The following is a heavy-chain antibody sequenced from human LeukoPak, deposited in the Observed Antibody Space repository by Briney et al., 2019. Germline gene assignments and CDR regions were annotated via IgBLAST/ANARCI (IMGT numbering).Heavy chain of an antibody. V-gene: IGHV3-48*01. J-gene: IGHJ4*02. CDR1: GFTFSSYA. CDR2: ISSSSSTI. Sequence: GGSLRLSCAASGFTFSSYAMSWVHQAPGKGLEWVSYISSSSSTIYYADSVKGRFTISRDNAKNSLYLQMNSLRAEDTAVYYCARGSTYYDSSGQVPFDYWGQGTLVTVSS. CDR3: ARGSTYYDSSGQVPFDY. D-gene: IGHD3-22*01.